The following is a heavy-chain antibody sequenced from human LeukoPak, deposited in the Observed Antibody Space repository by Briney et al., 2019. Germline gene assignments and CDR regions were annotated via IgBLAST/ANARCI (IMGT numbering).Heavy chain of an antibody. V-gene: IGHV3-7*01. D-gene: IGHD3-10*01. Sequence: GGSLRLSCAASGFTFSSYWMNWVRQAPGKGLEWVANVKQDGSVKFYLDSVKGRFTISRDNTKKSLYLQMNSLRVEDTAVYYCVGGSGYWGQGALVIVSS. CDR2: VKQDGSVK. CDR3: VGGSGY. CDR1: GFTFSSYW. J-gene: IGHJ4*02.